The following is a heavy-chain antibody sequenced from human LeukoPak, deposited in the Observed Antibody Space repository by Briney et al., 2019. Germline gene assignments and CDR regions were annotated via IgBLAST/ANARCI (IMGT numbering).Heavy chain of an antibody. CDR3: ARPRYGSGSLDS. CDR1: GETFSGHS. D-gene: IGHD3-10*01. J-gene: IGHJ4*02. V-gene: IGHV4-34*01. CDR2: VNHSGST. Sequence: SETLSLTCAVYGETFSGHSWTWIRQPPGKGLEWIGEVNHSGSTTSNPSLNNRVTISVDTSKNQFSLKLTSVTAADTAVYYCARPRYGSGSLDSWGQGTLVTVSS.